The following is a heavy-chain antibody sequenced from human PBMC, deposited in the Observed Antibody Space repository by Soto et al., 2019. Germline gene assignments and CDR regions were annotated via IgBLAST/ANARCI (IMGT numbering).Heavy chain of an antibody. V-gene: IGHV4-59*01. J-gene: IGHJ6*02. CDR3: ARALVKGYSYGLYYYGMDV. D-gene: IGHD5-18*01. CDR1: GDTIRSNY. Sequence: SDTLSLTFSVSGDTIRSNYWNWIRQPPGKRLEWIGYISYTGSTNYNPSLRSRVTMSLDTSKNQFSLKLSSVTAADTAVYYCARALVKGYSYGLYYYGMDVWGQGTTVTVSS. CDR2: ISYTGST.